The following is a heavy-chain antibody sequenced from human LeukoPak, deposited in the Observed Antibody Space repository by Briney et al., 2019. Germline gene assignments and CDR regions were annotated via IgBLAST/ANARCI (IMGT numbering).Heavy chain of an antibody. CDR1: GYTLTNYN. Sequence: ASVKVSCKASGYTLTNYNISWVRQAPGQGLEWMGWINTYKGDTLYAQKLQGRVTMTADTSTNTAYMELRSLRFDDTAVYYCAREFGHCYGDNCFYFFDTWGQGFRVTVSS. D-gene: IGHD4-23*01. J-gene: IGHJ4*02. CDR3: AREFGHCYGDNCFYFFDT. CDR2: INTYKGDT. V-gene: IGHV1-18*01.